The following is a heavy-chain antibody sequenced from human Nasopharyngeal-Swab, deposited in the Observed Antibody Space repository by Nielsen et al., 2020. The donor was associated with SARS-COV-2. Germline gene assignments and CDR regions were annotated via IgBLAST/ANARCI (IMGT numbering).Heavy chain of an antibody. Sequence: ASVKVSCKASGYTFTSYAMHWVRRAPGQRLEWMGWINAGNGNTKYSQKFQGRVTITRDTSASTAYMELSSLRSEDTAVYYCARERLAAADRYGMDVWGQGTTVTVSS. D-gene: IGHD6-13*01. J-gene: IGHJ6*02. CDR1: GYTFTSYA. CDR2: INAGNGNT. V-gene: IGHV1-3*01. CDR3: ARERLAAADRYGMDV.